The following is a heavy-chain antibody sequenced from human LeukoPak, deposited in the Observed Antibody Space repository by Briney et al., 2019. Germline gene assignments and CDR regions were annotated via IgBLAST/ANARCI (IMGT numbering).Heavy chain of an antibody. CDR3: ARDRFYDVLTGFFSPPFDY. CDR2: IIPIFGTA. V-gene: IGHV1-69*05. D-gene: IGHD3-9*01. Sequence: ASVKVSCKASGGTFSSYAISWVRQAPGQGLEWMGGIIPIFGTANYAQKFQGRVTITTDESTSTAYMELSSLRSEDTAVYYCARDRFYDVLTGFFSPPFDYWGQGTLVTVSS. J-gene: IGHJ4*02. CDR1: GGTFSSYA.